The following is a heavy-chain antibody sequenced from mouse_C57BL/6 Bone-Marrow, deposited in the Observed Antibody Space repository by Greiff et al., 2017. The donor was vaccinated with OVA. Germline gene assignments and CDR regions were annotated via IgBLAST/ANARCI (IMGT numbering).Heavy chain of an antibody. CDR2: IYPGSGST. Sequence: QVQLQQPGAELVKPGASVKMSCKASGYTFTSYWITWVKQRPGQGLEWIGDIYPGSGSTNYNEKFKSKATLTVDTSSNTAYLQLSSLTSEDTAVYYCTNSFDYWGQGTTLTVSS. V-gene: IGHV1-55*01. J-gene: IGHJ2*01. CDR3: TNSFDY. CDR1: GYTFTSYW.